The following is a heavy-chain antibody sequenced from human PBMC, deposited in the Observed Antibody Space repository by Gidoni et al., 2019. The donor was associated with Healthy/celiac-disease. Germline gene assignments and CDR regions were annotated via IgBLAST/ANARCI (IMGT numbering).Heavy chain of an antibody. CDR1: GGSISSSSYY. D-gene: IGHD3-9*01. CDR2: IYYSGST. J-gene: IGHJ4*02. CDR3: ARAVLRYFDWPLTFDY. Sequence: QLQLQESGPGLVKPSETLSLTCTVSGGSISSSSYYWGWIRQPPGKGLEWIGSIYYSGSTYYNPSLKSRVTISVDTSKSQFSLKLSSVTAADTAVYYCARAVLRYFDWPLTFDYWGQGTLVTVSS. V-gene: IGHV4-39*07.